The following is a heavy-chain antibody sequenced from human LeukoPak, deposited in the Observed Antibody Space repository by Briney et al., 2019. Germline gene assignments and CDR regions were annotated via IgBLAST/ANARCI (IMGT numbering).Heavy chain of an antibody. CDR1: GFTFSSYA. CDR3: ARGQIVVVPAAMYY. D-gene: IGHD2-2*01. Sequence: GGSLRLSCAASGFTFSSYAVHWVRQAPGKGLEWVAVISYDGSNKYYADSVKGRFTISRDNSKNTLYLQMNSLRAEDTAVYYCARGQIVVVPAAMYYWGQGTLVTVSS. V-gene: IGHV3-30-3*01. CDR2: ISYDGSNK. J-gene: IGHJ4*02.